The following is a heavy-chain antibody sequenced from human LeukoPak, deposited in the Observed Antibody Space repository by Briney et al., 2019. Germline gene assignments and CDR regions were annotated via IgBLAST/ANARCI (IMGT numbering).Heavy chain of an antibody. V-gene: IGHV4-34*01. CDR3: ARGRMIVVVITLKNYFDY. J-gene: IGHJ4*02. Sequence: PSETLSLTCAVYGGSFSGYYWSWIRQPPGKGLEWIGEINHSGSTNYNPSLKSRVTISVDTSKNQFSLKLSSVTAAETAVYYCARGRMIVVVITLKNYFDYWGQGTLVTVSS. CDR1: GGSFSGYY. D-gene: IGHD3-22*01. CDR2: INHSGST.